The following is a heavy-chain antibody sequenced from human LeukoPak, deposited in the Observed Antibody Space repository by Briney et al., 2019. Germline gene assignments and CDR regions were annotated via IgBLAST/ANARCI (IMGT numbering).Heavy chain of an antibody. V-gene: IGHV4-34*01. CDR2: INHSGSI. CDR3: ARGIMCSGGSCYVPLDY. CDR1: GGCFSGYY. Sequence: PSETLSLTCAVYGGCFSGYYWSWIRQPPGKGLEWIGEINHSGSINYNPSLKSRVTISVDTSKNQFSLKLSSVTAADTAVYYCARGIMCSGGSCYVPLDYWGQGTLVTVSS. J-gene: IGHJ4*02. D-gene: IGHD2-15*01.